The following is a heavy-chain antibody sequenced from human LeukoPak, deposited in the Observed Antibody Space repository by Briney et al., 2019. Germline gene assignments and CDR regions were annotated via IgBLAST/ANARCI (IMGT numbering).Heavy chain of an antibody. V-gene: IGHV3-66*02. Sequence: GGSLRLSCAASGFTVSSNYMSWVRQAPGKGLEWVSVIYSGGSTYYADSVKGRFTISRDNSKNTLYLRMNSLRAEDTAVYYCARVKQWLVRVGWFDPWGQGTLVTVSS. CDR3: ARVKQWLVRVGWFDP. D-gene: IGHD6-19*01. J-gene: IGHJ5*02. CDR1: GFTVSSNY. CDR2: IYSGGST.